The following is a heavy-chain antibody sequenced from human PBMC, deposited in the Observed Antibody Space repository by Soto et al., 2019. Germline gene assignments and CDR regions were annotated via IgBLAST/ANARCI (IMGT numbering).Heavy chain of an antibody. V-gene: IGHV1-69*13. CDR3: TKVSYSSPMGYYYGMDV. J-gene: IGHJ6*02. Sequence: ASVKVSCKAPRVPFSKVIVTWVRQAPGLGLEWVGGIIPIFGTANYAQKFQVRVTITADESTSTSYMEVNNLRSEDTAVYYCTKVSYSSPMGYYYGMDVWGQGTTVTVSS. CDR1: RVPFSKVI. D-gene: IGHD3-22*01. CDR2: IIPIFGTA.